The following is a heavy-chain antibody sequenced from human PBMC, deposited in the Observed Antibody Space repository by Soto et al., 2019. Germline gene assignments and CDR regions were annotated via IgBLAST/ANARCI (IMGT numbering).Heavy chain of an antibody. J-gene: IGHJ3*02. D-gene: IGHD3-9*01. Sequence: PAGTLSLTCAVYGGSFSGYYWSLIRQPPGKGLEGIGEINHSGSTNYNPSLKSRVTISVDTSKNQFSLKLSSVTAADTAVDYFARVLDDWLASDPFDICGQGTMVT. CDR1: GGSFSGYY. CDR2: INHSGST. CDR3: ARVLDDWLASDPFDI. V-gene: IGHV4-34*01.